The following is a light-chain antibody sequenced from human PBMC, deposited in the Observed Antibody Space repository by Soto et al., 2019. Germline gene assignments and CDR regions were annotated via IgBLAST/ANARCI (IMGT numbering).Light chain of an antibody. Sequence: IQMTQSPSSLSVSVGDRVTMTCRASRDIGSDLSWYQQKPGKAPTLLIYAASNLQSGVPSRFRGSRSGTEFTLTVRSLQPDDFATYYCRQDHDYSRTCVQGTKVDIK. CDR1: RDIGSD. CDR3: RQDHDYSRT. J-gene: IGKJ1*01. CDR2: AAS. V-gene: IGKV1-6*01.